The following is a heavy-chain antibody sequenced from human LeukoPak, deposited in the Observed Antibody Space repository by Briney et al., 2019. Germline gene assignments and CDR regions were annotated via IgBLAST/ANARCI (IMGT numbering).Heavy chain of an antibody. CDR1: GFIFNNYA. CDR2: ISWNSGSI. CDR3: AKDNRRHYTSGPNPDSLH. J-gene: IGHJ4*02. D-gene: IGHD6-19*01. Sequence: GGSLRLSCAGSGFIFNNYAMHWVRQPPGKGLEWVSGISWNSGSIDYADSVKGRFTISRDNVKNSLYLQMNSLRVEDTAFYYCAKDNRRHYTSGPNPDSLHWGQGALVTVSS. V-gene: IGHV3-9*01.